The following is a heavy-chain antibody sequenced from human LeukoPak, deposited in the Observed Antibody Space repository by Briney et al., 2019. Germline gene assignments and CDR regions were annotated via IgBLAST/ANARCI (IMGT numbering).Heavy chain of an antibody. V-gene: IGHV4-59*01. J-gene: IGHJ5*02. CDR2: IYYSGST. Sequence: SETLSLTCTVSGGSISSYYWSWIRQPPGKGLEWTGYIYYSGSTNYNPSLKSRVTISVDTSKNQFSLKLSSVTAADTAVYYCARAPLYKTNWFDPWGQGTLVTVSS. CDR1: GGSISSYY. CDR3: ARAPLYKTNWFDP. D-gene: IGHD1-14*01.